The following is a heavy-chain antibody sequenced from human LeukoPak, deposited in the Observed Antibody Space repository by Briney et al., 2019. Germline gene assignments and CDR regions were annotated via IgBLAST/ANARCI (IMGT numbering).Heavy chain of an antibody. CDR3: ARGEAFIAAAGTLYYFDY. J-gene: IGHJ4*02. V-gene: IGHV4-34*01. Sequence: KPSETLSLTCAVYGGSFSGYYWSWIRQPPGKGLERIGEINHSGSTNYNPSLKSRVTISVDTSKNQFSLKLSSVTAADTAVYYCARGEAFIAAAGTLYYFDYWGQGTLVTVSS. CDR1: GGSFSGYY. CDR2: INHSGST. D-gene: IGHD6-13*01.